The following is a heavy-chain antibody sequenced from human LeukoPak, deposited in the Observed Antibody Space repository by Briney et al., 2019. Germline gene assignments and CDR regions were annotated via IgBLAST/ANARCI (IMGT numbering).Heavy chain of an antibody. V-gene: IGHV4-4*07. Sequence: SETLSLTCTVSGGSVSSYYRSWIRQPAGKGLEWIGRIYTSGSTNYNPSLKSRVTMSVDTSKSQFSLKLSSVTAADTAVYYCAVTDSSGYYFSDISGDYWGQGTLVTVSS. D-gene: IGHD3-22*01. CDR2: IYTSGST. CDR1: GGSVSSYY. CDR3: AVTDSSGYYFSDISGDY. J-gene: IGHJ4*02.